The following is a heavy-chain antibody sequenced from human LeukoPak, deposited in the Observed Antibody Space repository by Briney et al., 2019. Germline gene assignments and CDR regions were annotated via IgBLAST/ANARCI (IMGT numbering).Heavy chain of an antibody. Sequence: GGSLRPSSAASGFTFSSYAMSWVRQAPGKGLEWVSAISGSGDSTYYADSVKGRFTISRDNSKNTLYVQMNSLRAEDTAIYYCAKDGLVAAAGRFDYWGQGTLVPVYS. V-gene: IGHV3-23*01. J-gene: IGHJ4*02. CDR1: GFTFSSYA. D-gene: IGHD6-13*01. CDR3: AKDGLVAAAGRFDY. CDR2: ISGSGDST.